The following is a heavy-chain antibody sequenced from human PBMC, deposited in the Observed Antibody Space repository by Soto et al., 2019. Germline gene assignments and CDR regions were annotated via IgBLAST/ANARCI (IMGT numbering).Heavy chain of an antibody. CDR2: IIPIFGTA. CDR3: ARARGYSYKITAILDY. J-gene: IGHJ4*02. CDR1: GGTFSSYA. Sequence: QVQLVQSGAEVKKSGSSVKVSCKASGGTFSSYAISWVRQAPGQGLEWMGGIIPIFGTANYAQKFQGRVTITADESTSTAYMELSSLRSEDTAVYYCARARGYSYKITAILDYWGQGTLVTVSS. D-gene: IGHD5-18*01. V-gene: IGHV1-69*01.